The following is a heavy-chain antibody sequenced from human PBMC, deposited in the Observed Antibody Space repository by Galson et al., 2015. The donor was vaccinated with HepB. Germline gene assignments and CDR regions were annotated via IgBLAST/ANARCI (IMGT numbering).Heavy chain of an antibody. CDR1: GDSVSSNGAA. CDR3: ARSAGDLDY. V-gene: IGHV6-1*01. Sequence: CAISGDSVSSNGAAWNWIRQSPSRGLEWLGRTHYRSKWYYGYAVSVKSRITINPDTSKNQFSLHLNSVTPEDTAVYYCARSAGDLDYWGQGILVTVSS. D-gene: IGHD7-27*01. J-gene: IGHJ4*02. CDR2: THYRSKWYY.